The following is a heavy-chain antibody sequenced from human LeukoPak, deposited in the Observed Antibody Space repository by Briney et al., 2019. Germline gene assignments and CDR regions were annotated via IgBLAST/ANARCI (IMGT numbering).Heavy chain of an antibody. V-gene: IGHV3-74*01. Sequence: GGSLRLSCAASGFTFSSNWIHWVRQVPGKGLVWVSRISPDGTSTTYADSVKGRFTISRDNAKNTLYLQMNTLRAEDTAVYYCVYSGNFRFDYWGQGTLDTVSS. CDR1: GFTFSSNW. CDR2: ISPDGTST. D-gene: IGHD1-26*01. CDR3: VYSGNFRFDY. J-gene: IGHJ4*02.